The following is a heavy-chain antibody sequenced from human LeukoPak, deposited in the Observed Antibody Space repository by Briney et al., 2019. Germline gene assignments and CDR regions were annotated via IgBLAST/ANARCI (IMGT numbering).Heavy chain of an antibody. J-gene: IGHJ4*02. CDR1: GCTFTSFW. CDR3: ARRLSSTPLYDF. Sequence: GESLQISYKGSGCTFTSFWIGWVRRMPGKGLEWMGIIYPGDSDTRYSSSFQGQVTISADKSINTAYLQWSSLKASDTAMYYCARRLSSTPLYDFWGQGTLVTVSS. CDR2: IYPGDSDT. D-gene: IGHD2-2*01. V-gene: IGHV5-51*01.